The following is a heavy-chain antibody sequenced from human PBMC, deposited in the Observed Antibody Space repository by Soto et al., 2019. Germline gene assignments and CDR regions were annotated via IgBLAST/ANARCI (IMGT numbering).Heavy chain of an antibody. CDR2: IFYSGRV. V-gene: IGHV4-39*02. Sequence: LSLTCTVSGSSIINSAYYWAWLRQPPGKGLEWIGNIFYSGRVYYNPSLQGRVTMSVDTSRNQFSLHLRSVTAADTAVYYCARAGIVLMPTAWFDPWGRGTLVTVSS. D-gene: IGHD1-1*01. CDR3: ARAGIVLMPTAWFDP. CDR1: GSSIINSAYY. J-gene: IGHJ5*02.